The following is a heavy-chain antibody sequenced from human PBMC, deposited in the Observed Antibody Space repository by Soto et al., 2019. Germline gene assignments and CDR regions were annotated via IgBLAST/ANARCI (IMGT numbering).Heavy chain of an antibody. Sequence: QLQLQESGPGLVKPSETLSLTCTVSGGSISSSSYYWGWIRQPPGKGLEWIGSIYYSGSTYYNPSLRRQVAISEDTSKTQFSLKLSSVTAADPAVYYCARHRSPVPFAYWGQGTLVTVSS. D-gene: IGHD2-2*01. J-gene: IGHJ4*02. CDR1: GGSISSSSYY. V-gene: IGHV4-39*01. CDR3: ARHRSPVPFAY. CDR2: IYYSGST.